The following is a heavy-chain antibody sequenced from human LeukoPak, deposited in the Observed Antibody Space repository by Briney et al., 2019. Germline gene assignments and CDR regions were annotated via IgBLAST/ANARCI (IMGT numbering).Heavy chain of an antibody. J-gene: IGHJ4*02. D-gene: IGHD5-12*01. CDR1: GFTVSSKD. CDR2: TYSGGST. V-gene: IGHV3-53*01. Sequence: GGSLRLSCAASGFTVSSKDMSWVRQAPGKGLEWVSVTYSGGSTYYADSVKGRFTTSRDNSKNTLYLQMDSLRAEDTAVYYCARAGYDYWGQGTLVTVSS. CDR3: ARAGYDY.